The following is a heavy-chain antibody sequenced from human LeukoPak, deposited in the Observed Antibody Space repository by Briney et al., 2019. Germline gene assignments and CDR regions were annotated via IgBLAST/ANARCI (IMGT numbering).Heavy chain of an antibody. Sequence: SETLSLTCTVSGISITSGDYYWTWIRQPPGKGLEWVAYMHHTGNTYYNSSLQSRLTISVDASKNQFSLKLTFVTAADTAMYYCTRHLSGSSWFDPWGQGTLVTVSS. D-gene: IGHD1-26*01. J-gene: IGHJ5*02. CDR1: GISITSGDYY. CDR3: TRHLSGSSWFDP. V-gene: IGHV4-30-4*08. CDR2: MHHTGNT.